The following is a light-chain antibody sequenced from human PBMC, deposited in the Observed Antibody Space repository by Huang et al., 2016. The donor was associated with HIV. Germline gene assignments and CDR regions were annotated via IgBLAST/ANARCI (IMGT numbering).Light chain of an antibody. CDR2: TAS. CDR3: QQYYSTPT. CDR1: QGISNS. V-gene: IGKV1-NL1*01. Sequence: DIQMTQSLSSLSACVGDRVTITCRASQGISNSLAWYQQKPGKAHKLLVYTASRLESGVPSRFNGSGAGTDYTLTINSLQPEDFATYHRQQYYSTPTFGRGTKVAVK. J-gene: IGKJ4*02.